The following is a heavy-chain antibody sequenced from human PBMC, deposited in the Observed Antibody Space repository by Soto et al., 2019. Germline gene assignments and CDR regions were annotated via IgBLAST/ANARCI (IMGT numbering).Heavy chain of an antibody. V-gene: IGHV3-74*01. CDR1: GFTFSRYW. CDR3: ASNYAYAEGYYWYGIDV. D-gene: IGHD3-16*01. J-gene: IGHJ6*02. Sequence: EVQLVESGGGLVLPGGSLRLSCAASGFTFSRYWMHWVRQAPGKGLVWVSRISSYGSDTHYADSVKGRFTISRDNAKNTVYLQMNRLRAEGTAVYYCASNYAYAEGYYWYGIDVWGQGTTVTVSS. CDR2: ISSYGSDT.